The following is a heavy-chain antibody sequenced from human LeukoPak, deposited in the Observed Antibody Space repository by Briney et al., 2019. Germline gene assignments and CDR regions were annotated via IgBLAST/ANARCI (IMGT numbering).Heavy chain of an antibody. CDR3: AKETQFYYDTGASYYFDH. CDR1: GFAFERHT. J-gene: IGHJ4*02. CDR2: ISWDGGRT. V-gene: IGHV3-43*01. D-gene: IGHD3-22*01. Sequence: GGSLRLSCASSGFAFERHTMHWVRQVSAKGLEWVSLISWDGGRTVYADFVKGRFAISRDNSKNSLYLQMNSLTTEDTAFYYCAKETQFYYDTGASYYFDHWGQGALVTVSS.